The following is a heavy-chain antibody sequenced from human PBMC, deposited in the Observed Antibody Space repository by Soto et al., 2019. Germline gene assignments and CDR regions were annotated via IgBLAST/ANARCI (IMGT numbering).Heavy chain of an antibody. Sequence: QVQLVESGGGVVQPGRSLRLSCAASGFTFSSYAMHWVRQAPGKGLEWVAVISYDGSNKYYADSVKGRFTISRDNSKNPLYLQMNSLRAEDTAVYYCASGIWVVVVALPLDYWGQGTLVTVSS. CDR2: ISYDGSNK. D-gene: IGHD2-15*01. CDR1: GFTFSSYA. CDR3: ASGIWVVVVALPLDY. V-gene: IGHV3-30-3*01. J-gene: IGHJ4*02.